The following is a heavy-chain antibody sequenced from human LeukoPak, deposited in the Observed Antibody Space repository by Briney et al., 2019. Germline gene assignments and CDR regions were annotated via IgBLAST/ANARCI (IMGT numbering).Heavy chain of an antibody. D-gene: IGHD5-18*01. V-gene: IGHV3-9*01. J-gene: IGHJ3*02. CDR1: GFTFDDYA. Sequence: PGRSLRLSCAASGFTFDDYAMHWVRQAPGKGLEWVSGISWNSGSIVYADSVKGRFTISRDNAKNSLYLQMNSLRAEDTALYYCAKAGYSYGSDAFDIWGQGTMVTVSS. CDR3: AKAGYSYGSDAFDI. CDR2: ISWNSGSI.